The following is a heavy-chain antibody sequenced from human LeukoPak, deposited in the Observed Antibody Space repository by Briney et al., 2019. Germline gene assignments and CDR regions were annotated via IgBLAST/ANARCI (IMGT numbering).Heavy chain of an antibody. CDR3: AKRYTSDRYLFDY. Sequence: QXXGXGMEWXXASGTCGSTYYEGSGKGGFTVSRDNSKNTLYLQMNSLRAEDTAVYFCAKRYTSDRYLFDYWGQGPLVTVSS. D-gene: IGHD6-19*01. J-gene: IGHJ4*02. V-gene: IGHV3-23*01. CDR2: SGTCGST.